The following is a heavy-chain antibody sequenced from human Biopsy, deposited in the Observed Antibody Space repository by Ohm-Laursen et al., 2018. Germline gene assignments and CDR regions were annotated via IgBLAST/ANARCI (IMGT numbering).Heavy chain of an antibody. CDR2: ISYDGSYK. J-gene: IGHJ4*02. CDR1: GFTLNNHG. D-gene: IGHD3-10*01. Sequence: SLRLSCAASGFTLNNHGMHWVRQAPGKGLEWVALISYDGSYKNYGDSVKGRFTISRDNSKNTLYLQMNSLRPEDTAVYYCAKQEGVAYGDIDYWGQGTLVTVSS. CDR3: AKQEGVAYGDIDY. V-gene: IGHV3-30*18.